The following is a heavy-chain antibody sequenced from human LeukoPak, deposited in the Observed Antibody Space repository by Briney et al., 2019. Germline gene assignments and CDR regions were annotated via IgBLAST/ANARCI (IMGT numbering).Heavy chain of an antibody. CDR2: ISKNSDTK. V-gene: IGHV3-48*02. D-gene: IGHD6-13*01. J-gene: IGHJ4*02. Sequence: GGSLRLSCAASGFSFSSFSMNWVRQAPGKGLEWVSYISKNSDTKYYAGSVKGRFTISRDNAKNSLYLQMISQRDEDTAVYYCARDWEMATIAAAALGYWGQGTRVTVSS. CDR3: ARDWEMATIAAAALGY. CDR1: GFSFSSFS.